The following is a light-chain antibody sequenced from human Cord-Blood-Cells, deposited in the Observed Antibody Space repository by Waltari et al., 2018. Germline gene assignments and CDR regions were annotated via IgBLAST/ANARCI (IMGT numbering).Light chain of an antibody. CDR3: AAWDDSLNGYV. J-gene: IGLJ1*01. CDR1: SSNIGSNT. Sequence: QSVLTQPPSASGTPGQRVTISCSGSSSNIGSNTVNWYQQLPGTAPKLLIYGNKQRPSGVPDRFSGSKCGTSASLDISGVQSEDEADYYCAAWDDSLNGYVFGTGTKVTVL. CDR2: GNK. V-gene: IGLV1-44*01.